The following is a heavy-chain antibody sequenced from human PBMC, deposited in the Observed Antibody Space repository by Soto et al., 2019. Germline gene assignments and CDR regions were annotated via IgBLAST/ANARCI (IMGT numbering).Heavy chain of an antibody. V-gene: IGHV4-31*03. J-gene: IGHJ4*03. CDR2: VYHSGGT. CDR3: ARDTGLAPTVWGY. Sequence: QVQLQESGPGLVKPSQTLSLTCSVSGDSIRGGGHYWNWIRQFPGKGREWIGYVYHSGGTHYNPSLRGRLTIYIDTSKNQFSLRLISVAAADTALYYCARDTGLAPTVWGYWGHGTQVTVSS. D-gene: IGHD7-27*01. CDR1: GDSIRGGGHY.